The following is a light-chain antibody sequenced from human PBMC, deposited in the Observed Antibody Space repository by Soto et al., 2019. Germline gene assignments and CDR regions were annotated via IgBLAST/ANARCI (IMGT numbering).Light chain of an antibody. CDR1: QSISTY. Sequence: DIQMTQSPSSLSASVGDRVTITCRASQSISTYLNWYQQKPGKAPKLLIYAASSLQSGVPSRFSGSGSGTDFTLTISSLQPEDFATYYCQQNYITPLTCRQGTKVDIK. CDR3: QQNYITPLT. V-gene: IGKV1-39*01. J-gene: IGKJ1*01. CDR2: AAS.